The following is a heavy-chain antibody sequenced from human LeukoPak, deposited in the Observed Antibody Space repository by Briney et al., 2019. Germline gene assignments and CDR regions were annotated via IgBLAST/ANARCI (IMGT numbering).Heavy chain of an antibody. V-gene: IGHV3-23*01. CDR2: VSGSGGET. CDR3: AKGEVGAFFDY. J-gene: IGHJ4*02. Sequence: GGSLRLSCAASGFTFSSYTISWVRQAPGKGLEWVSTVSGSGGETFYADSVKGRFTISRDNSKNTVFLRMNSLRAEDTAVYYCAKGEVGAFFDYWGQGTLVTVSS. D-gene: IGHD1-26*01. CDR1: GFTFSSYT.